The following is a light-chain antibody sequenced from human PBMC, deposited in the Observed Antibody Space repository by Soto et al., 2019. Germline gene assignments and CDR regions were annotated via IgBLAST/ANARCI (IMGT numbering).Light chain of an antibody. Sequence: DIQMTQSPSSLSASVGDRVTITCRASQGIGNYLAWYQQKSGKVPKLLIYAASTLQSGVPSRFSGSRSGTDFTLTISSLQPEDVATYYCENHNNAPWTFGHGTQVEIQ. J-gene: IGKJ1*01. CDR2: AAS. CDR3: ENHNNAPWT. CDR1: QGIGNY. V-gene: IGKV1-27*01.